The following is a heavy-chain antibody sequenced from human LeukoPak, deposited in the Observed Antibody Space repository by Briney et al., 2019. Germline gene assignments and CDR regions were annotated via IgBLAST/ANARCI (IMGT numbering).Heavy chain of an antibody. J-gene: IGHJ4*02. CDR2: INPNSGGT. V-gene: IGHV1-2*04. D-gene: IGHD3-9*01. CDR1: GYTFTGYY. CDR3: ARAGEEPYTVDDILIVPFDY. Sequence: ASVKVSCKASGYTFTGYYMHWVRQAPGQGLEWMGWINPNSGGTNYAQKFQGWVTMTRDTSISTAYMELSRLRSDDTAVYYCARAGEEPYTVDDILIVPFDYWGQGTLVTVSS.